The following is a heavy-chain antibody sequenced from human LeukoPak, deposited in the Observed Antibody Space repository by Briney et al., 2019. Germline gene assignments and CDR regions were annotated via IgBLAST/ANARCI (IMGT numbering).Heavy chain of an antibody. CDR3: ARPSYSSIHPYYFDY. CDR2: IYYSGST. J-gene: IGHJ4*02. V-gene: IGHV4-39*01. D-gene: IGHD6-13*01. Sequence: SETLSLTCTVSGGSISSSSYYWGWIRQPPGKGLEWIGSIYYSGSTYYNPSLKSRVTISVDTSKNQFSLKLSSVTAADTAVYYCARPSYSSIHPYYFDYWGQGTLVTVSS. CDR1: GGSISSSSYY.